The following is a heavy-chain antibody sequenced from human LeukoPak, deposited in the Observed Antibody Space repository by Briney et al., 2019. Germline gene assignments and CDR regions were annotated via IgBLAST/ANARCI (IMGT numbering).Heavy chain of an antibody. CDR3: ARDRGSGCFDY. D-gene: IGHD3-10*01. CDR1: GGSFSGYY. V-gene: IGHV4-34*01. Sequence: SETLSLTCAVYGGSFSGYYWSWIRQPPGKGLEWIGEINHSGSTNYNPSLKSRVTISVDTSKNQFSLKLSSVTAADTAVYYCARDRGSGCFDYWGQGTLVTVSS. CDR2: INHSGST. J-gene: IGHJ4*02.